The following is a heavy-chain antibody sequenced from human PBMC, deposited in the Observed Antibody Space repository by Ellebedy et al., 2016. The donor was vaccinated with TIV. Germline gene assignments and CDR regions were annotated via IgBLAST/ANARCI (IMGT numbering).Heavy chain of an antibody. D-gene: IGHD2-21*01. V-gene: IGHV1-18*01. CDR3: ARAAFPQQYCGGDCYSIRDGY. Sequence: ASVKVSCXASGYTFTSYGISWVRQAPGQGLEWMGWISAYNGNTNYAQKLQGRVTMTTDTSTSTAYMELRSLRSEDTAVYYCARAAFPQQYCGGDCYSIRDGYWGQGTLVTVSS. J-gene: IGHJ4*02. CDR1: GYTFTSYG. CDR2: ISAYNGNT.